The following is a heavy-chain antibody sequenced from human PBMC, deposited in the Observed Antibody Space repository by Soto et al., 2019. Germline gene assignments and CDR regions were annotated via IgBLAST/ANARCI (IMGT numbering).Heavy chain of an antibody. Sequence: QVQLVESGGGVVQPGRSLRLSCAASGFIFSSYGIHWVRQAPGKGLEWVAVISYDGRNKYYADSAKGRFTISRDNSKNTLYLQMNSLRAEDTAVYYCATDGKGTIAYWGQGTLVTVSS. D-gene: IGHD1-1*01. CDR3: ATDGKGTIAY. CDR1: GFIFSSYG. CDR2: ISYDGRNK. J-gene: IGHJ4*02. V-gene: IGHV3-30*03.